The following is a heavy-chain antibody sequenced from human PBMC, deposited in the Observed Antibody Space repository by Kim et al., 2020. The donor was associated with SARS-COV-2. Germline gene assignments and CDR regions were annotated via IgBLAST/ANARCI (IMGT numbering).Heavy chain of an antibody. J-gene: IGHJ5*02. CDR1: GFTFSAYG. CDR3: VGPPRMAPAPTRVS. V-gene: IGHV3-23*01. Sequence: GGSLRLSCAASGFTFSAYGLNWVRQAPGKRLEWVSSISGTADSTYYADSVKGRFTISRDNSKNMLYLEMNRLRVEVTAVYYCVGPPRMAPAPTRVSWGQGTLVTVSS. D-gene: IGHD2-15*01. CDR2: ISGTADST.